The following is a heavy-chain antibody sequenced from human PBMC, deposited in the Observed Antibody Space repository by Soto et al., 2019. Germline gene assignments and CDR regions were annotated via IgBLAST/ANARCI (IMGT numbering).Heavy chain of an antibody. CDR2: IIGGGDAT. Sequence: GGSLRLSCTAFGFTFSSYAMSWVRQAPGKRLEWVSGIIGGGDATFYADSVKGRFTISRDNFKSTLYLQMNSLRVEDTAVYYCAKTGGVAAPDYWGQGTLVTVSS. CDR3: AKTGGVAAPDY. J-gene: IGHJ4*02. V-gene: IGHV3-23*01. CDR1: GFTFSSYA. D-gene: IGHD3-16*01.